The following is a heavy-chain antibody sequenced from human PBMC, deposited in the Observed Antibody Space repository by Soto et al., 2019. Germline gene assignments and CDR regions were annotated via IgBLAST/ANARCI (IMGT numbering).Heavy chain of an antibody. J-gene: IGHJ4*02. Sequence: QVQLVQSGAEVKKPGSSVKVSCKASGGTFSSYTISWVRQAPGQGLEWMGRIIPILGIANYAQKFQGRVTITADKSTSTADMELSSLRSEDTAVYYCARDGISYYYGSPYDYWGQGTLVTVSS. CDR2: IIPILGIA. D-gene: IGHD3-10*01. CDR3: ARDGISYYYGSPYDY. CDR1: GGTFSSYT. V-gene: IGHV1-69*08.